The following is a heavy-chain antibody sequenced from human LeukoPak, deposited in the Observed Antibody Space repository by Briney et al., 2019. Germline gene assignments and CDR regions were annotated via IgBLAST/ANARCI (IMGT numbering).Heavy chain of an antibody. D-gene: IGHD6-19*01. CDR1: AFTFSSYS. J-gene: IGHJ4*02. V-gene: IGHV3-21*01. Sequence: GGSLRLSCAASAFTFSSYSMNWVRQAPGKGLEWVSSISSTSFYIYYADSVKGRFTISRDNAKNSLYLQMNSLRAEDTAVYYCARSRGAGPGAYFDYWGQGTLVTVTS. CDR3: ARSRGAGPGAYFDY. CDR2: ISSTSFYI.